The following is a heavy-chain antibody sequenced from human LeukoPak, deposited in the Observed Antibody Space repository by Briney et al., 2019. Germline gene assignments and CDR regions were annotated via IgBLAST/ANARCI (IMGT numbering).Heavy chain of an antibody. CDR1: GFTFSSYS. D-gene: IGHD3-22*01. V-gene: IGHV3-48*01. CDR2: ISSSSSTI. Sequence: PGGSLRLSCAASGFTFSSYSMNWVRQAPGKGLEWVSYISSSSSTIYYADSVKGRFTISRDNSKNTLYLQMNNLRAEDTAVYYCARDVSVVVLSSTPTQIDYWGQGTLVTVSS. J-gene: IGHJ4*02. CDR3: ARDVSVVVLSSTPTQIDY.